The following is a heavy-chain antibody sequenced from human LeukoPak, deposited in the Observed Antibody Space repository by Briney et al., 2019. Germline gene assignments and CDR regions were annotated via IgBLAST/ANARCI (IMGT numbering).Heavy chain of an antibody. V-gene: IGHV3-30*18. Sequence: PGGSLRLSCAASGFTFSSYGMHWVRQAPGKGLEWVAVISYDGSNKYYADSVKGRFTISRDNSKNTLYLQMNSLRAEDTAVYYCAKPYYNWNDDLIFDYWGQGTLVTVSS. CDR1: GFTFSSYG. CDR3: AKPYYNWNDDLIFDY. J-gene: IGHJ4*02. D-gene: IGHD1-20*01. CDR2: ISYDGSNK.